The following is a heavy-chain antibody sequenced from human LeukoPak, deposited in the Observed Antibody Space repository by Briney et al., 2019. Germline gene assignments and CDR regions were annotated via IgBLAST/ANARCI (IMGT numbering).Heavy chain of an antibody. D-gene: IGHD4-17*01. CDR3: ARDYADYVGYFFFDY. CDR1: GFTFSNYW. CDR2: IKSNGRTT. Sequence: GGSLRLSCAASGFTFSNYWMHWVRQAPGKGLVWVSSIKSNGRTTSYADSVKGRFTISRDNAKNTLYLQMNSLRAEDTAVYYCARDYADYVGYFFFDYWGQGTLVTVSS. V-gene: IGHV3-74*01. J-gene: IGHJ4*02.